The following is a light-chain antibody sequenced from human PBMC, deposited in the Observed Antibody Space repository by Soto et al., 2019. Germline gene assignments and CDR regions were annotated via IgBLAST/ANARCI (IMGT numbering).Light chain of an antibody. CDR3: QQYGSAPRT. Sequence: EIVLTQSPGTLSLSPGERATLSCRASQNVSSSYLAWYQQKPGQAPRLLIYGASSRATGIPDRFSGSVSGTDFTLTINRLEPEDFAVFYCQQYGSAPRTCGQGTKVEIK. J-gene: IGKJ1*01. V-gene: IGKV3-20*01. CDR2: GAS. CDR1: QNVSSSY.